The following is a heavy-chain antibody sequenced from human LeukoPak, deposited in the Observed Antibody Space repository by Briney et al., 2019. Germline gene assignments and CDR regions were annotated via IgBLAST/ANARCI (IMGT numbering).Heavy chain of an antibody. J-gene: IGHJ4*02. D-gene: IGHD6-19*01. CDR1: AFPFSSYG. CDR2: IWHDGSYK. Sequence: GGSLRLSCTTSAFPFSSYGMPWVRQAPGKGLEWVAVIWHDGSYKYYADSVKGRFTISRDNSKDTPYLQMNSLKVEDTAVYYCASGDYSSGWHLDYWGQGSLVTVSS. CDR3: ASGDYSSGWHLDY. V-gene: IGHV3-33*01.